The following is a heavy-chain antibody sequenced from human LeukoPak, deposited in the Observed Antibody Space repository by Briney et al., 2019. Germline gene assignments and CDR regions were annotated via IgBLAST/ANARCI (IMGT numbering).Heavy chain of an antibody. CDR3: GKTDIYFNPIDY. D-gene: IGHD3-9*01. J-gene: IGHJ4*02. Sequence: SETLSLTCAVSGVSISTSEWWIWVRQPPGQGLEWIGEIHRDGRTRYNPSLTSRVAMSMDYSKNQFSLNVRFVTAADTAIYYCGKTDIYFNPIDYWGPGSLVTVSS. V-gene: IGHV4-4*02. CDR2: IHRDGRT. CDR1: GVSISTSEW.